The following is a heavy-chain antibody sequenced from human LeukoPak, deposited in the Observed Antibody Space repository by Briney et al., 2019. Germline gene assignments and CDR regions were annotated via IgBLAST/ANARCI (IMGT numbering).Heavy chain of an antibody. CDR1: GFTFSDCW. Sequence: PGGSRRLSCAVSGFTFSDCWMTWVRQAPGKGLGWAATINRGGSETYYVDSVKSRFTISRDDARNSLYMQMNGLRAEDEAVYFGADCNKGWGQGTMVTVSS. CDR3: ADCNKG. D-gene: IGHD1/OR15-1a*01. V-gene: IGHV3-7*01. CDR2: INRGGSET. J-gene: IGHJ4*02.